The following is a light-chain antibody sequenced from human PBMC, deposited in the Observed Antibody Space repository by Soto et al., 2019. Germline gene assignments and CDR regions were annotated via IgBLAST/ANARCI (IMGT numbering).Light chain of an antibody. V-gene: IGKV3-11*01. Sequence: EIVMTQSPATLSVSPGERVTLSCRASQSISRNLAFYQQKPGQAPRLLISDVSNRATGIPARFSGSGSGTDFTLTISSLEPEDLAVYYCQQRSNWPRTFGQGTKVDI. CDR3: QQRSNWPRT. CDR2: DVS. CDR1: QSISRN. J-gene: IGKJ1*01.